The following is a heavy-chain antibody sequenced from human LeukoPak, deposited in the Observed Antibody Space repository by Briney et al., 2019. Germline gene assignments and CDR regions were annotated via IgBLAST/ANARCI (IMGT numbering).Heavy chain of an antibody. CDR2: ISGSSNYI. V-gene: IGHV3-21*06. CDR1: GFTFSRYS. J-gene: IGHJ4*02. CDR3: ARVWAAAGLLDY. Sequence: GGSLRLSCAASGFTFSRYSMNWVRQAPGKGLKWVSSISGSSNYIYYADSVKGRFTISRDNAKNLLYLQMNSLRAEDTAVYYCARVWAAAGLLDYWGQGTLVTVSS. D-gene: IGHD6-13*01.